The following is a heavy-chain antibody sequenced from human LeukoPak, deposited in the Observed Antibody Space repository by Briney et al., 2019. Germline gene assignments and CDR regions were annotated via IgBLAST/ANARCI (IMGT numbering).Heavy chain of an antibody. J-gene: IGHJ4*02. CDR3: ARDPTQWLVFRTFEVKGYYFDY. CDR2: INAGNGNT. D-gene: IGHD6-19*01. CDR1: GYTFTSYA. V-gene: IGHV1-3*01. Sequence: ASVKVSCKASGYTFTSYAMHWVRQAPGQRLEWMGWINAGNGNTKYSQKFQGRVTITRDTSASTAYMELSSLRSEDTAVYYCARDPTQWLVFRTFEVKGYYFDYWGQGTLVTVSS.